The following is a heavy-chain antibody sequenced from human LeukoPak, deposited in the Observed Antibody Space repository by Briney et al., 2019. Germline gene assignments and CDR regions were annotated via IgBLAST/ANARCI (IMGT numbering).Heavy chain of an antibody. Sequence: GGSLRLSCAASGFTFSSYAMSWVRQAPGKGLEWDSAISGSGGYTYYADSVKGRFTISRDNSKNTLYLQMNSLRAEDTAVYYCAKGAYCSGVSCYSSKHDYWGQGTLVTVSS. CDR3: AKGAYCSGVSCYSSKHDY. J-gene: IGHJ4*02. CDR1: GFTFSSYA. D-gene: IGHD2-15*01. CDR2: ISGSGGYT. V-gene: IGHV3-23*01.